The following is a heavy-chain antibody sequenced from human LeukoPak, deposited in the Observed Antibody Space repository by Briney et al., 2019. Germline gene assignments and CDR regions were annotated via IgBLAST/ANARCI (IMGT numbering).Heavy chain of an antibody. CDR2: ISAYNGNT. Sequence: ASVKVSCKASGYTFSNYGFSWVRQAPGQGLEWMGWISAYNGNTNYAQKLQGRVTMTTDTSTTTAYMELRSLISADTAVYYCARDGEYSGSYYDYWGQGTLVTVSS. D-gene: IGHD1-26*01. V-gene: IGHV1-18*01. CDR1: GYTFSNYG. J-gene: IGHJ4*02. CDR3: ARDGEYSGSYYDY.